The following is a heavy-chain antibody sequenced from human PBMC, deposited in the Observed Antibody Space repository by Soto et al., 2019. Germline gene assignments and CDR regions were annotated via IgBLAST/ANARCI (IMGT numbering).Heavy chain of an antibody. CDR1: GSTFSNYG. D-gene: IGHD2-21*01. J-gene: IGHJ4*02. Sequence: VGSLRLSCAASGSTFSNYGMHWVRQAPGKGLEWVAVIWYDGNNKYYADSVKGRFTISRDNSNNTLYVQMTSLRAEDTAVYYCARGLHSLFDYWGQGTLVTVSS. CDR3: ARGLHSLFDY. CDR2: IWYDGNNK. V-gene: IGHV3-33*01.